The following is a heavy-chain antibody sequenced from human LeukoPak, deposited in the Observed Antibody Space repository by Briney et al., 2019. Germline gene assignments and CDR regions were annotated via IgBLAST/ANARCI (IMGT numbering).Heavy chain of an antibody. CDR1: GFTFSSYS. CDR3: ARGLLDYGDYLNWFDP. D-gene: IGHD4-17*01. CDR2: ISSSSSYI. Sequence: PGGSLRLSCAASGFTFSSYSMNWVRQAPGKGLEWVSSISSSSSYIYYADSVKGRFTISRDNAKNSLYLQMNSLRAEDTAVYYCARGLLDYGDYLNWFDPWGQGTLVTVSS. V-gene: IGHV3-21*01. J-gene: IGHJ5*02.